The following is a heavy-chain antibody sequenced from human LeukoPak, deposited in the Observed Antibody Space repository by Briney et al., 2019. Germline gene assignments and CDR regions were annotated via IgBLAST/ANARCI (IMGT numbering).Heavy chain of an antibody. V-gene: IGHV4-61*02. CDR2: IYTSGST. CDR3: AREKSSWPNYYYYYMDV. Sequence: SQTLSLTCTVSGGSISSGSYYWNWIRQPAGKGLEWIGRIYTSGSTNYNPSLKSRVTISVDTSKNQFSLKLSSVTAADTAVYYCAREKSSWPNYYYYYMDVWGKGTTVTVSS. D-gene: IGHD6-13*01. J-gene: IGHJ6*03. CDR1: GGSISSGSYY.